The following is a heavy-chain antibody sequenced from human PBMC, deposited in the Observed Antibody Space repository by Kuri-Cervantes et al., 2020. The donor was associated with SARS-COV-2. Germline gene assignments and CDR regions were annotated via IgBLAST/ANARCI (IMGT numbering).Heavy chain of an antibody. CDR2: FDPEDGET. D-gene: IGHD5-18*01. CDR3: ATTDTAMVPEFDY. CDR1: GYTLTELS. V-gene: IGHV1-24*01. Sequence: ASVKVSCKVSGYTLTELSMHWVRQAPGKGLEWMGGFDPEDGETIYTQKFQGRVTMTEDTSTDTAYMELSSLRSEDTAVYYCATTDTAMVPEFDYWGQGTLVTDSS. J-gene: IGHJ4*02.